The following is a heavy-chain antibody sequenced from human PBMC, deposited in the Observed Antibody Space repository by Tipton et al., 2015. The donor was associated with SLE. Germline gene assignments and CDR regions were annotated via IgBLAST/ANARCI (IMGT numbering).Heavy chain of an antibody. V-gene: IGHV4-61*09. D-gene: IGHD6-6*01. CDR2: IYTSGST. CDR1: GGSFSSSSYY. CDR3: ASLSEYSSSSSYFDY. J-gene: IGHJ4*02. Sequence: TLSLTCAVYGGSFSSSSYYWSWIRQPAGKGLEWIGYIYTSGSTNYNPSLKSRVTISVDTSKNQFSLKLSSVTAADTAVYYCASLSEYSSSSSYFDYWGQGTLVTVSS.